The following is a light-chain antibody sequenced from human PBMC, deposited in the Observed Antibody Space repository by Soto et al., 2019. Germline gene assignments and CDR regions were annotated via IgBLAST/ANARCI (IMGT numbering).Light chain of an antibody. Sequence: DVVMTQSPLSLPVTLGQPASISCRSSQSLVHSDGNTYLNWFQQRPGQSPRRLIYKVSKRDSGVLDRFSGSGAGTDFTLKISRVEAEDVGVYFCMQGTHSPPYTFGQGTKLEIK. V-gene: IGKV2-30*02. CDR1: QSLVHSDGNTY. CDR3: MQGTHSPPYT. J-gene: IGKJ2*01. CDR2: KVS.